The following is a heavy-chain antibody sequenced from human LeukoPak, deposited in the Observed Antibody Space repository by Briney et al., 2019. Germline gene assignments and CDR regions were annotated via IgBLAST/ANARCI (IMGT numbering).Heavy chain of an antibody. D-gene: IGHD3-22*01. Sequence: GGSLKLSCAASGFTFSASAMHWVRQASGKGLEWVGRIRTKTNNFATAYAASVKGRFTVSRDDSKNTAYLQMNSLKTEDTALYYCTRLLDYNGYYYGAFDYWGQGTLVTVSS. CDR1: GFTFSASA. CDR3: TRLLDYNGYYYGAFDY. CDR2: IRTKTNNFAT. V-gene: IGHV3-73*01. J-gene: IGHJ4*02.